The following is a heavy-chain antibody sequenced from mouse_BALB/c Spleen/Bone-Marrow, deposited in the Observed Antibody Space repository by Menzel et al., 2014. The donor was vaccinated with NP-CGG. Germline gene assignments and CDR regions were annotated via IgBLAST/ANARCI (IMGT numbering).Heavy chain of an antibody. J-gene: IGHJ2*01. CDR1: GFNIKDTY. CDR2: IDPANGNT. CDR3: ANYYYGYYFDY. D-gene: IGHD1-1*01. Sequence: EVQLQQSGAELVKPGASAKLSCTASGFNIKDTYMHWVKQRPEQGLEWIGRIDPANGNTKYDPKLQDKATITADTSSNTAYLQLSSLTSEDTAVYYCANYYYGYYFDYWGQGTTLTVSS. V-gene: IGHV14-3*02.